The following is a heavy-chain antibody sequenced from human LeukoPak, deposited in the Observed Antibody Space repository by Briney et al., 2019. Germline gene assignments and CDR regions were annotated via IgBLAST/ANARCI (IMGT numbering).Heavy chain of an antibody. CDR1: GFSLRTRGMR. D-gene: IGHD4-17*01. J-gene: IGHJ4*02. CDR3: ARIPTYGDYAYFDY. V-gene: IGHV2-70*04. Sequence: SGTTLVNPPQTLTLTCTFSGFSLRTRGMRVSWIRQPPGKALEWLSRIDWDDDKFYNTSLKTRLTISKDTSKNQVVLTMTNMDPVDTATYYCARIPTYGDYAYFDYWGQGTLVTVSS. CDR2: IDWDDDK.